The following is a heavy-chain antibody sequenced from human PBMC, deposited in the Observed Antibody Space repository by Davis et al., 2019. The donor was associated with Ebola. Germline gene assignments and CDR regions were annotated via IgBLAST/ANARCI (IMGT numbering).Heavy chain of an antibody. V-gene: IGHV3-7*01. J-gene: IGHJ3*02. CDR2: INQDGSEK. CDR3: ANRGGHAFDI. CDR1: GLTFSSYW. Sequence: GESLKISCAASGLTFSSYWMSWVRQAPGKGLDSVANINQDGSEKYYVDSVRGRFTISRDNAKNSLYLQMNSLRAEEPAVYYCANRGGHAFDIWGQGTMVTVSS. D-gene: IGHD2-15*01.